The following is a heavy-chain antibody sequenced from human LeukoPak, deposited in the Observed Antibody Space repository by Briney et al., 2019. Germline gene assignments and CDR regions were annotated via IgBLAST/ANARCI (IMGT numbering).Heavy chain of an antibody. J-gene: IGHJ1*01. V-gene: IGHV1-69*05. CDR3: AGLPRRYDSSGYYSPISPLSYFQH. D-gene: IGHD3-22*01. CDR2: IIPIFGTA. Sequence: GASVKVSCKASGGTFSSCAISWVRQAPGQGLEWMGRIIPIFGTANYAQKFQGRVTITTDESTSTAYMELSSLRSEDTAVYYCAGLPRRYDSSGYYSPISPLSYFQHWGQGTLVTVSS. CDR1: GGTFSSCA.